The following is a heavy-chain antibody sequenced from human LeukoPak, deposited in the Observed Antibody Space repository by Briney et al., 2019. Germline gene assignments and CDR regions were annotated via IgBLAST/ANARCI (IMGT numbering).Heavy chain of an antibody. D-gene: IGHD5-18*01. J-gene: IGHJ4*02. Sequence: PSETLSLTCTVSGGSVSSGSYYWSWIRQPPGKGLEWIGYIHYSAHTNYNPSLKSRVTISIDTSKNQFSLKLSSVTAADTAVYYCARDRDTALVYFGNWGQGTLVTVSS. CDR3: ARDRDTALVYFGN. CDR2: IHYSAHT. CDR1: GGSVSSGSYY. V-gene: IGHV4-61*01.